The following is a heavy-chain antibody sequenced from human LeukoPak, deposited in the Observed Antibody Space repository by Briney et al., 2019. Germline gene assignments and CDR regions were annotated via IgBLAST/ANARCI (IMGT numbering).Heavy chain of an antibody. D-gene: IGHD3-22*01. CDR3: ASTPGSGYYYLSFDY. V-gene: IGHV4-4*09. J-gene: IGHJ4*02. Sequence: PSETLSLTCTVSGGSISSYYWSWIRQPPGKGLEWIGYIYTSGSTNYNPSLKSRVTISVDTSKNQFSLKLSSVTAADTAVYYCASTPGSGYYYLSFDYWGQGTLVTVSS. CDR2: IYTSGST. CDR1: GGSISSYY.